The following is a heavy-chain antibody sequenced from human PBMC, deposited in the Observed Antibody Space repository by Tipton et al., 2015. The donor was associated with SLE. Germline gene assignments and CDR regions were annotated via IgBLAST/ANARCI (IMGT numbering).Heavy chain of an antibody. Sequence: VQLVQSGGGLVQPGGSLRLSCAASGFTVSSNYMSWVRQAPGKGLEWVSVIYSGGSTYYADSVKGRFAISRDNSKNTLYLQMNSLRAEDTAVYCCARDRGSGWFDFDYWGQGTLVTVSS. D-gene: IGHD6-19*01. V-gene: IGHV3-53*04. CDR3: ARDRGSGWFDFDY. CDR2: IYSGGST. J-gene: IGHJ4*02. CDR1: GFTVSSNY.